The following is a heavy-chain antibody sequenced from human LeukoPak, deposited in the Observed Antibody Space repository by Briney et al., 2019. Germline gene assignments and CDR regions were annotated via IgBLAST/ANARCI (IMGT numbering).Heavy chain of an antibody. CDR1: GGSISSGTYS. D-gene: IGHD3-10*01. V-gene: IGHV4-30-2*01. CDR3: ARGGGFYGSGTTHFDY. CDR2: IFHNGNT. Sequence: SETLSLTYAVSGGSISSGTYSWSWIRQPPGKGLEWIGYIFHNGNTHYNPSLKGRVTVLIDKSKNQFSLRLSSVTAADTAVYFCARGGGFYGSGTTHFDYWGQGTLVTVSS. J-gene: IGHJ4*02.